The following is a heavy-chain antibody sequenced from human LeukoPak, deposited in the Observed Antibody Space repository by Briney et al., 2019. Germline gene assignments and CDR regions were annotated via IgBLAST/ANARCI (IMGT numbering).Heavy chain of an antibody. CDR3: ATSGYLFFDY. V-gene: IGHV3-20*04. Sequence: PGGSLRLSCAASGFTFDDYGMSWVRQVPGKGLEWVSGINWNGSGAGYADSVKGRFTISRDNSKNTLYLQMNSLRAEDTAVYYCATSGYLFFDYWGQGTLVTVSS. CDR2: INWNGSGA. CDR1: GFTFDDYG. D-gene: IGHD3-22*01. J-gene: IGHJ4*02.